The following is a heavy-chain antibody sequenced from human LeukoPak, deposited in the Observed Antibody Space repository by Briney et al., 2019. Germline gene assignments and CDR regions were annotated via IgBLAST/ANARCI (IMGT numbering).Heavy chain of an antibody. D-gene: IGHD6-19*01. CDR3: ARDSSGWWGYFDY. J-gene: IGHJ4*02. V-gene: IGHV1-2*02. CDR1: GYTFTGYY. CDR2: INPNSGGT. Sequence: ASVKVSCKASGYTFTGYYMHWVRQAPGRGLEWMGWINPNSGGTDYAQKFQGRVTMTRDTSISTAYMELSRLRSDDTAVYYCARDSSGWWGYFDYWGQGTLVTVSS.